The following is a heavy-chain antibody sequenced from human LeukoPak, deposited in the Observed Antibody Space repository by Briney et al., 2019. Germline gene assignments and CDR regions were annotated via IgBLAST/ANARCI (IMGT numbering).Heavy chain of an antibody. J-gene: IGHJ6*02. CDR3: SRGLVYSSGYDHGSDV. D-gene: IGHD6-19*01. CDR1: GGSITSTNY. Sequence: SETLSLTCGVSGGSITSTNYWTWVRQPPGKGLEWIGEVNLQGSTNYNPSLMGRVAISVDMSENHISLQLTSVTAADTAVYYCSRGLVYSSGYDHGSDVWGQGTTVTVSS. CDR2: VNLQGST. V-gene: IGHV4-4*02.